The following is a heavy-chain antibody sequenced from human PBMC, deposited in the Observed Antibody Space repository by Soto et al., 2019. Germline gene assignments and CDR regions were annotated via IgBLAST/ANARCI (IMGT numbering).Heavy chain of an antibody. CDR1: GYSFTTSG. V-gene: IGHV1-18*01. D-gene: IGHD4-17*01. Sequence: GASVKVSCKASGYSFTTSGITWVGQAPGQGLEWMGWISTYNGNTNYAQKLQDRVTLTTDTSTSTAYMELRSLRSDDTAIYYCARRLYGDYDYWGQGTLVTVSS. CDR3: ARRLYGDYDY. J-gene: IGHJ4*02. CDR2: ISTYNGNT.